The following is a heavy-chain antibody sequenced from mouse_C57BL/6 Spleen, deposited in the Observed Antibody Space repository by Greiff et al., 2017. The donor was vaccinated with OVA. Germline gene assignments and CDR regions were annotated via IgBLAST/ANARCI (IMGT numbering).Heavy chain of an antibody. D-gene: IGHD2-1*01. CDR2: ISNKANGYTK. Sequence: EVQLVESGGGLVQPGGSLSLSCAASGFTFTDYYMSWVRQPPGKALEWLGFISNKANGYTKKYSASVKGRFTISRDTSQSNLYLQMNALGAEDSATCYSARYINYEVAMDYWGQGTSVTVSS. CDR3: ARYINYEVAMDY. CDR1: GFTFTDYY. J-gene: IGHJ4*01. V-gene: IGHV7-3*01.